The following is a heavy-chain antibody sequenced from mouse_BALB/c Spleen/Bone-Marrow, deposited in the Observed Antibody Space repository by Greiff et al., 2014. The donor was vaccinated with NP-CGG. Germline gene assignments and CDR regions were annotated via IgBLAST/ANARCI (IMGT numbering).Heavy chain of an antibody. V-gene: IGHV1S81*02. CDR3: ARLIYGSSYIVDF. J-gene: IGHJ4*01. Sequence: VQLQESGAELVKPGASVKLSCKASGYTFTGYWMYWVKQRPGQGLEWIGEINPSNGRTNYNEKFKSMATLTVDKSSSTAYMQLGSLTSEDSAVFYCARLIYGSSYIVDFWGQGTSATVSS. D-gene: IGHD1-1*01. CDR2: INPSNGRT. CDR1: GYTFTGYW.